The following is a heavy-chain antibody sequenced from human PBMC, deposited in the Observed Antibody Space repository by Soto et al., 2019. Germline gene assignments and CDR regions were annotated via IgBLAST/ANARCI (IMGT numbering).Heavy chain of an antibody. D-gene: IGHD2-15*01. CDR2: IYYSGGT. J-gene: IGHJ4*02. V-gene: IGHV4-59*01. CDR3: AREGCGGGTCYSGYKLGIDC. CDR1: GASFSDYS. Sequence: SETLSLTCAIYGASFSDYSWSWIRQPPGKGLEWIGYIYYSGGTYYNPSLKSRVTISVDTSKNQFSLRLTSVTAADTAMYYCAREGCGGGTCYSGYKLGIDCSGQGNLVTVSS.